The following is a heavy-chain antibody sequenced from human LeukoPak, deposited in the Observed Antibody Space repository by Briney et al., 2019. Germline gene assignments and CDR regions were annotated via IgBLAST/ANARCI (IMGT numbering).Heavy chain of an antibody. V-gene: IGHV4-59*08. J-gene: IGHJ4*02. CDR1: GGSISSYY. D-gene: IGHD6-13*01. CDR3: ANLIAAAGTDY. Sequence: PSETLSLTCTVSGGSISSYYWSWIRQPPGKGLEWIGYIYYSGSTNYNPSLKSRVTISVDTSKNQFSLKLSSVTAADTAVYYCANLIAAAGTDYWGQGTLVTVSS. CDR2: IYYSGST.